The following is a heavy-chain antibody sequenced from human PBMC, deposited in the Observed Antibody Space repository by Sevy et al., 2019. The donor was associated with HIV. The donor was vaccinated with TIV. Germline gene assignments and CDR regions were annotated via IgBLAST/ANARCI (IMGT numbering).Heavy chain of an antibody. Sequence: GGSLRLSCTAPGFTVSSNYMSWVRQAPGKGLEWVSVIYRGRRTYYADSVKARFTISIDDSKNTLYLQMNSLRAEDTGIYYCARDGDSSGYFRDYWGQGTLVTVSS. J-gene: IGHJ4*02. CDR1: GFTVSSNY. CDR2: IYRGRRT. CDR3: ARDGDSSGYFRDY. D-gene: IGHD3-22*01. V-gene: IGHV3-66*01.